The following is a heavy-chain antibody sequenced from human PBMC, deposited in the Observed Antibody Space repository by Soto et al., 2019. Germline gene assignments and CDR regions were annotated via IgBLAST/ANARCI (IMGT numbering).Heavy chain of an antibody. Sequence: QVQLQESGPGLVKPSETLSLTCAVYGGSISSNKWWSWVRQPPGKGLEWIGEIYHSGSTNYNPSLKSPVTISLDKSTNQFSLKLTSVTAADSAVYYCARDDHIVVVPTSLGAMAVWGQGTTVTVSS. CDR3: ARDDHIVVVPTSLGAMAV. D-gene: IGHD2-2*01. CDR2: IYHSGST. CDR1: GGSISSNKW. J-gene: IGHJ6*02. V-gene: IGHV4-4*02.